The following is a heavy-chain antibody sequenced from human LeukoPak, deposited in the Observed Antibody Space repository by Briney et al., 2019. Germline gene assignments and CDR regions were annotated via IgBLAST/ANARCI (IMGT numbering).Heavy chain of an antibody. D-gene: IGHD3-10*01. CDR1: GYTFTGYY. J-gene: IGHJ4*02. V-gene: IGHV1-2*02. CDR2: INTNSGDT. Sequence: ASVKVSCKASGYTFTGYYMHWVRQAPGQGLEWMGWINTNSGDTNYTQKFQGRVTMTRDTSISTAYIELSRLRSDDTAVYYCARDRPLDADDYYGFYYFDYWGQGTLVTVS. CDR3: ARDRPLDADDYYGFYYFDY.